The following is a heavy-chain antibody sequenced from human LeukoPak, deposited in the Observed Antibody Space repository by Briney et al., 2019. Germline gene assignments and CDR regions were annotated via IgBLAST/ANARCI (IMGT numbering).Heavy chain of an antibody. V-gene: IGHV3-30*02. Sequence: GGSLRLSCAASGFTFSSYGMHWVRQAPDKGLEWVAFTRYDGSNKYYADSVKGRFTISRDNSKNTLYLQMNSLRAEETAVYCCAKLAAMVPNWFDPWGQGTMVTVSS. CDR2: TRYDGSNK. D-gene: IGHD5-18*01. CDR1: GFTFSSYG. J-gene: IGHJ5*02. CDR3: AKLAAMVPNWFDP.